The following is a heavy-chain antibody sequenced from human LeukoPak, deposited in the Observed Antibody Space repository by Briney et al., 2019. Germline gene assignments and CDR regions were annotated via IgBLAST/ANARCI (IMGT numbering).Heavy chain of an antibody. V-gene: IGHV3-23*01. J-gene: IGHJ4*02. CDR1: GVTLTTST. Sequence: GGSLRLSCAAPGVTLTTSTMTSVRQAPGKGLEWVSSIEASDPTTYYADSVQGRFTISRDNFKNTLYLEMKSLRADDTAVYDSAICCMGTTGGVEFWGQGTLVTVSS. CDR3: AICCMGTTGGVEF. CDR2: IEASDPTT. D-gene: IGHD1-1*01.